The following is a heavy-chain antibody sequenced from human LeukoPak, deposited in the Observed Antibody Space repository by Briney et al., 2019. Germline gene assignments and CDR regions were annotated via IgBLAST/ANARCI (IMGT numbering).Heavy chain of an antibody. D-gene: IGHD5-18*01. CDR1: GFTFSSYS. CDR3: ARDTVDTAMVFDY. CDR2: ISSSSSYI. J-gene: IGHJ4*02. Sequence: GGSLRLSCAASGFTFSSYSMNWVRQAPGKGLEWVSSISSSSSYIYYADSVKGRFTISRDNAKNSLYLQMNSLRAEDTAVYYCARDTVDTAMVFDYWGQGTLVTVSP. V-gene: IGHV3-21*01.